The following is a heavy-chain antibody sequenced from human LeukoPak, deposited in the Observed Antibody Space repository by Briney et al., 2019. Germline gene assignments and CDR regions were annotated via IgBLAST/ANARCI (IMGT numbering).Heavy chain of an antibody. CDR2: ISYDGSNK. CDR3: ARDAYDLWSGLKNWFDP. V-gene: IGHV3-30-3*01. J-gene: IGHJ5*02. D-gene: IGHD3-3*01. Sequence: PGRSLRLSCAASGFTFSSYAMHWVRQAPGKGLEWVAVISYDGSNKYYADSVKGRFTISRDNSKNTLYLQMNSLRAEDTAVYYCARDAYDLWSGLKNWFDPWGQGTLVTVSS. CDR1: GFTFSSYA.